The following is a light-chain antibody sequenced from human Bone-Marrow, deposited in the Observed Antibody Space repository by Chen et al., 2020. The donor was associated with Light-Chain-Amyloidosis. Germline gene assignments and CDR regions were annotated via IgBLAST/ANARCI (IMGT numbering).Light chain of an antibody. CDR3: YTDAGSATFV. V-gene: IGLV2-23*01. Sequence: QSALTHPASVSGSPGQSIPIPCTGTNSNVGDYSLVSWYQQHPGKAPKLILYEGIQRPSGVSSRFSGSMSGNTASLTISGLQTEDEADYFCYTDAGSATFVFGSATTVTVL. CDR1: NSNVGDYSL. J-gene: IGLJ1*01. CDR2: EGI.